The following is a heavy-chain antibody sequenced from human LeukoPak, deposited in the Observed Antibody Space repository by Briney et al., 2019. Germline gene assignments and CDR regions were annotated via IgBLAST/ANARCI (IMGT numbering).Heavy chain of an antibody. CDR1: GGSFNYY. CDR3: ARGGFYCGGDCYVDY. Sequence: SETLSLTCAVYGGSFNYYWSWIRQPPGKGLEWIGDINQSGITNYDPSLKSRVTISVDTSKNQFSLRLSSVTAADTAVYYCARGGFYCGGDCYVDYWGQGTLVTVPS. D-gene: IGHD2-21*02. CDR2: INQSGIT. J-gene: IGHJ4*02. V-gene: IGHV4-34*01.